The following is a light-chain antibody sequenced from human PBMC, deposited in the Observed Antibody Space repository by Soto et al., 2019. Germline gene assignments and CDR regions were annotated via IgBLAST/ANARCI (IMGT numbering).Light chain of an antibody. Sequence: EIVLTQSPGTLSLSPGERAPLSCRSSQSLSSSYLVWYQQKPGQAPRLLIDGASTRAGGVPARFSGSGSGTEFTLTISSLQPDGFATYYCQQYNSYSYTFGQGTKVDIK. V-gene: IGKV3-20*01. CDR1: QSLSSSY. CDR2: GAS. CDR3: QQYNSYSYT. J-gene: IGKJ2*01.